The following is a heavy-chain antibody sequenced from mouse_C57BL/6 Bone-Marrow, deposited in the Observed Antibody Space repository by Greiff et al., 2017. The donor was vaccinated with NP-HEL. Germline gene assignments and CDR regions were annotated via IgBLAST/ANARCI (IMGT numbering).Heavy chain of an antibody. CDR3: ARSCYGSSYGFAY. CDR2: IYPGNGYT. J-gene: IGHJ3*01. CDR1: GYTFTSYG. Sequence: VQLKQSGAELVRPGSSVKMSCKTSGYTFTSYGINWVKQRPGQGLEWIGYIYPGNGYTEYNEKFKGKATLTSDTSSSTAYMQLSSLTSEDSAIYVCARSCYGSSYGFAYWGQGTLVTVSA. D-gene: IGHD1-1*01. V-gene: IGHV1-58*01.